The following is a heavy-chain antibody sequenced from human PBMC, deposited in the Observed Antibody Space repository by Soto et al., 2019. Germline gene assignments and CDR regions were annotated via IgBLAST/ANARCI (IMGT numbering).Heavy chain of an antibody. CDR3: ARRYGDYPESGMDV. Sequence: GASVKGSCQASGCTFTSYTMHWVRQAPGQGLEWMGGIIPIFGTANYAQKFQGRVTITADESTSTAYMELSSLRSEDTSVYYCARRYGDYPESGMDVWGQGTTVTVSS. CDR2: IIPIFGTA. V-gene: IGHV1-69*13. J-gene: IGHJ6*02. D-gene: IGHD4-17*01. CDR1: GCTFTSYT.